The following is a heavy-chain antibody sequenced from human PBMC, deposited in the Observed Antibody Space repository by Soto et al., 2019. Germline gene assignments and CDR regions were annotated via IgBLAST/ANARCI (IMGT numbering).Heavy chain of an antibody. CDR3: ARGGYIGVGPSPYYFDY. D-gene: IGHD5-12*01. V-gene: IGHV3-48*01. CDR1: GFTFSSYS. CDR2: ISSSSSTI. Sequence: PGGSLRLSCAASGFTFSSYSMNWVRQAPGKGLEWVSYISSSSSTIYYADPVKGRFTISRDNAKNSLYLQMNSLRAEDTAVYYCARGGYIGVGPSPYYFDYWGQGTLVTVSS. J-gene: IGHJ4*02.